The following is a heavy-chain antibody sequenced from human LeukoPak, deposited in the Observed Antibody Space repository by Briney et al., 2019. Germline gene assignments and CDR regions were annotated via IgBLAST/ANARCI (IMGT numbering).Heavy chain of an antibody. CDR2: IYYSGST. CDR1: GCSISSYY. D-gene: IGHD7-27*01. Sequence: SETLSLTCTVSGCSISSYYRSWIRQPPGKGLEWIGYIYYSGSTNYNPSLQSRVTISVDTSKNQFSLKLSSVTAADTAVYYCAREGELTGMAFDYWGQGTLVTVSP. J-gene: IGHJ4*02. CDR3: AREGELTGMAFDY. V-gene: IGHV4-59*01.